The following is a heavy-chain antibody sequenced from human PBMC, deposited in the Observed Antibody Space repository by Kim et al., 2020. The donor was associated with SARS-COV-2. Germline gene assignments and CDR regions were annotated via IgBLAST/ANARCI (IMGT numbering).Heavy chain of an antibody. J-gene: IGHJ4*02. V-gene: IGHV3-21*01. CDR3: ARGGGYCGGDCYGIDY. Sequence: GGSLRLSCAASGFSFSSYTMIWVRQAPVKGLEWVSSISGGSNYIYYADSVKGRFTISRDNTKNSLYLQMNSLRAEDTAVYYCARGGGYCGGDCYGIDYWGQGTLVTVSS. CDR2: ISGGSNYI. D-gene: IGHD2-21*02. CDR1: GFSFSSYT.